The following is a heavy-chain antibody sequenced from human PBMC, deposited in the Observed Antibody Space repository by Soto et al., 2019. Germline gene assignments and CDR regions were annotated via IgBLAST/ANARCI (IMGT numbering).Heavy chain of an antibody. CDR2: IYYSGST. D-gene: IGHD1-1*01. CDR3: ARPTTRYYGMDV. V-gene: IGHV4-39*01. J-gene: IGHJ6*02. CDR1: GGSISSSSYY. Sequence: SETLSLTCTVSGGSISSSSYYWGWIRQPPGKGLEWIGSIYYSGSTYYNPSLKSRVTISVDTSKNQFSLKLSSVTAADTAVYYCARPTTRYYGMDVWGQGTTVTVSS.